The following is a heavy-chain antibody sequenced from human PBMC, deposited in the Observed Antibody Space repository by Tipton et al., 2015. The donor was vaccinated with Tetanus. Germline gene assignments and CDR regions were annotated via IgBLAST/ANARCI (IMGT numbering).Heavy chain of an antibody. J-gene: IGHJ4*02. CDR2: ISGGGDGT. CDR3: AKGRSSSTSCYNY. Sequence: GSLRLSCATSGFPFMTYWMTWVRQAPGEGLEWVSTISGGGDGTYFADSVKGRFSISRDDSRNTLYLQMSSLRAEDTAVYYCAKGRSSSTSCYNYWGQGTLVTVSS. D-gene: IGHD2-2*02. V-gene: IGHV3-23*01. CDR1: GFPFMTYW.